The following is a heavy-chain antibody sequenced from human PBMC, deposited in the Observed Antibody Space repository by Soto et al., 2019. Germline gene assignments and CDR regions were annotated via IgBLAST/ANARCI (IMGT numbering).Heavy chain of an antibody. CDR2: ISGSGGST. CDR1: GFTFSSYA. D-gene: IGHD3-10*01. Sequence: PGGSLRLSCAASGFTFSSYAMSWVRQAPGKGLEWVSAISGSGGSTYYADSVKGRFTISRDNSKNTLYLQMNSLRAEDTAVYYCARGSILWFGELFSLVYYYYYMDVWGKGTTVTVSS. J-gene: IGHJ6*03. V-gene: IGHV3-23*01. CDR3: ARGSILWFGELFSLVYYYYYMDV.